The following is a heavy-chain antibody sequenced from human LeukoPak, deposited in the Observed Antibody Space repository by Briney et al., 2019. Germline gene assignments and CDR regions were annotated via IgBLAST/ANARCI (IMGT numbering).Heavy chain of an antibody. V-gene: IGHV3-23*01. Sequence: GGSLRLSCEGSAFIFSGHWMNWVRQTPGKGLEWASHINAGGSSTYYTGSVKGRFTISRDNSKNTVYLQMNSLRAEDTALYYCAKIVWNTYVYFDYWGQGTLVTVSS. CDR1: AFIFSGHW. CDR2: INAGGSST. J-gene: IGHJ4*02. CDR3: AKIVWNTYVYFDY. D-gene: IGHD3-16*01.